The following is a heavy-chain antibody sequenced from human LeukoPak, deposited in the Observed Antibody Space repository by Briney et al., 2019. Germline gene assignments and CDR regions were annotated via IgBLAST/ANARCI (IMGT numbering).Heavy chain of an antibody. CDR1: GGPMNSYH. CDR2: IFYRGST. CDR3: ARQFYSSGWYVSGEFDP. Sequence: PSETLSLICTVSGGPMNSYHWRWIRQPRGKGLEWIGYIFYRGSTIYNPSLKSRVTITVDTSKNQFSLTLRSVTGADTAVYYCARQFYSSGWYVSGEFDPWGQGTLVTVST. V-gene: IGHV4-59*08. J-gene: IGHJ5*02. D-gene: IGHD6-19*01.